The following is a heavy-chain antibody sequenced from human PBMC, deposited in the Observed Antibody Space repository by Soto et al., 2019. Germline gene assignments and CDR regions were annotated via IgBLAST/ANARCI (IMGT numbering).Heavy chain of an antibody. CDR3: ARSYYDATGFAVDP. CDR1: GASVSNGY. D-gene: IGHD3-22*01. V-gene: IGHV4-59*02. CDR2: MYFGGSF. Sequence: QTQLQESGPGLVKPSETLSLTCTVSGASVSNGYWSWIRQPPEKGLEWIGFMYFGGSFNYNPSLRSRVNISVDTPKNQFTLKVSSVTAADTAVYYCARSYYDATGFAVDPWGQGTLVIVSS. J-gene: IGHJ5*02.